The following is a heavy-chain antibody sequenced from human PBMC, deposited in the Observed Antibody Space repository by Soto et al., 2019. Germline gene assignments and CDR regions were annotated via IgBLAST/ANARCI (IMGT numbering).Heavy chain of an antibody. CDR3: ASALAPVGNF. D-gene: IGHD1-26*01. CDR2: IKQDGSEI. V-gene: IGHV3-7*01. CDR1: GFPFSSYW. J-gene: IGHJ4*02. Sequence: PGGSLRLSCAASGFPFSSYWMDWVRQAPGKGLEWVANIKQDGSEIHYLDSVKGRFTISRDNGKSSLYLQMNSLEVDDTAVYYCASALAPVGNFWGRGTLVTVSS.